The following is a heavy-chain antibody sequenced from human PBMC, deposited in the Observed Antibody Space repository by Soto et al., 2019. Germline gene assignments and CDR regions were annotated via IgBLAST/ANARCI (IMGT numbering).Heavy chain of an antibody. Sequence: LRLSCAASGFTFGHSAMSWVRQAPGKGLEWVAAISGTGGAAYYADSVKGRFTISRDNSRNTLFLQMNSLRVDDTAIYHCAKPEEVVRGFDFWGLGTLVTVS. J-gene: IGHJ4*02. CDR1: GFTFGHSA. D-gene: IGHD3-10*01. CDR2: ISGTGGAA. CDR3: AKPEEVVRGFDF. V-gene: IGHV3-23*01.